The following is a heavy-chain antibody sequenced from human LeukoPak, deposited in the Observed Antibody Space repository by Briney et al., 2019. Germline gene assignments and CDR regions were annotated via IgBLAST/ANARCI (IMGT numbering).Heavy chain of an antibody. Sequence: GGSLRLFCAASGFTVSSSYMSWVRQAPGKGLEWVSLIYSAGSTYYADSVKGRFTISRDNSKNTLYLQMNSLRAEDTAVYYCARKTPRFGDYDYWGQGTLVTVSS. D-gene: IGHD2-15*01. V-gene: IGHV3-66*01. CDR3: ARKTPRFGDYDY. CDR2: IYSAGST. J-gene: IGHJ4*02. CDR1: GFTVSSSY.